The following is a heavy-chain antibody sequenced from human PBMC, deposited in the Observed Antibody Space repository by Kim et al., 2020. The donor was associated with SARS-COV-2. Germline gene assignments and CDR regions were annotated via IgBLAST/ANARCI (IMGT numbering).Heavy chain of an antibody. CDR2: INAGNGNT. D-gene: IGHD6-19*01. J-gene: IGHJ2*01. V-gene: IGHV1-3*01. Sequence: ASVKVSCKASGYTFTSYAMHWVRQAPGQRLEWMGWINAGNGNTKYSQKFQGRVTITRDTSASTAYMELSSLRSEDTAVYYCARDLRSGWYRYFDLWGRGTLVTVSS. CDR1: GYTFTSYA. CDR3: ARDLRSGWYRYFDL.